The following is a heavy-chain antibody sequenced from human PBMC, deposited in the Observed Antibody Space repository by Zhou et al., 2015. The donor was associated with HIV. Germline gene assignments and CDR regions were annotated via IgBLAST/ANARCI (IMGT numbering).Heavy chain of an antibody. CDR1: GYTFTSYY. CDR2: INPSAGST. D-gene: IGHD3-10*01. J-gene: IGHJ4*02. V-gene: IGHV1-46*01. CDR3: ARAPRGYGSGSYIGY. Sequence: QVQLVQSGAEVKKPGASVKVSCKASGYTFTSYYMHWVRQAPGQGLEWMGIINPSAGSTSYAQKFQGRVTMTRDTSTSTVYMELRSLRSEDTAVYYCARAPRGYGSGSYIGYWGQGTLVTVSS.